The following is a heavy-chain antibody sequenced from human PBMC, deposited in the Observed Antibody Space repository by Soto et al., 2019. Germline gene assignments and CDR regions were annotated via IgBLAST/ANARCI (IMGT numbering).Heavy chain of an antibody. V-gene: IGHV3-23*01. J-gene: IGHJ4*02. Sequence: EVQLLESGGGLVQPGGSLRLSCAASGFTFSNYDMTWVRQAPGKGLEWVSAISGSGGSTDYGDSVKGRFIISRDNSKNTLFMQMNSLRVEDTAVYYCAIRGLSKSEVRGYFDYWGRGTLVTVSS. CDR2: ISGSGGST. CDR1: GFTFSNYD. CDR3: AIRGLSKSEVRGYFDY. D-gene: IGHD3-10*01.